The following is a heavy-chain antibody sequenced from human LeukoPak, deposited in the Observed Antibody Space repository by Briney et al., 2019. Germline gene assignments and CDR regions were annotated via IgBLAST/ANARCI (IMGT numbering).Heavy chain of an antibody. Sequence: GGSLRLSCAASGFTFSSYGMHWVRQAPGKGLEWVAVVADNGIYKYYADSVKGRFTISRDDSKNTVYLQMDNLRDEDTAVYYCARAGDTTWVYLDYWGQETLVTVSS. CDR3: ARAGDTTWVYLDY. CDR2: VADNGIYK. V-gene: IGHV3-30*03. D-gene: IGHD3-10*01. J-gene: IGHJ4*02. CDR1: GFTFSSYG.